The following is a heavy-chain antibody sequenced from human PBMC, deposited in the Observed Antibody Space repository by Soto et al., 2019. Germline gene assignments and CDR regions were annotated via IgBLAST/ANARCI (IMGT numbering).Heavy chain of an antibody. Sequence: PSETLSLTCTVSGGSISSYYWSWIRQPPGKGLEWIGYIYYSGITNYNPSLKSRVTISVDTSKNQFSLKLSSVTAADTAVYYCARHYCGTSCYYFEHWGQGTLVTVSS. CDR3: ARHYCGTSCYYFEH. V-gene: IGHV4-59*01. J-gene: IGHJ4*02. CDR1: GGSISSYY. CDR2: IYYSGIT. D-gene: IGHD2-2*01.